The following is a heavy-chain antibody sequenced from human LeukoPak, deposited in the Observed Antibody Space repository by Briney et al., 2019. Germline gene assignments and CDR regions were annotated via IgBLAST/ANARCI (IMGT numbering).Heavy chain of an antibody. V-gene: IGHV3-7*03. D-gene: IGHD3-10*01. Sequence: GGSLRLSCAASGFTFSSYWMSRVRQAPGKGLEWVANIKQDGSEKYYVDSVKGRFTISRDNAKNSLYLQMNSLRAEDTAVYYCARDGFGELLGEVFDYWGQGTLVTVSS. J-gene: IGHJ4*02. CDR2: IKQDGSEK. CDR3: ARDGFGELLGEVFDY. CDR1: GFTFSSYW.